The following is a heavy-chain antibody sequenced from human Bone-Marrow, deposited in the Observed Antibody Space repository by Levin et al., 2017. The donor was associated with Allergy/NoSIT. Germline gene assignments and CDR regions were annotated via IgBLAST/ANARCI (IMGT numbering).Heavy chain of an antibody. V-gene: IGHV4-59*01. CDR1: GDSINSDY. Sequence: PSETLSLTCSVSGDSINSDYWSWIRQPPGKGPEWIGYLYYSGSTNYNPSLKSRVTMSIDKSKNQFSLRLRSVTAADTAVYYCARGRLYWYFDLWGRGTLVTVSS. CDR2: LYYSGST. D-gene: IGHD6-25*01. J-gene: IGHJ2*01. CDR3: ARGRLYWYFDL.